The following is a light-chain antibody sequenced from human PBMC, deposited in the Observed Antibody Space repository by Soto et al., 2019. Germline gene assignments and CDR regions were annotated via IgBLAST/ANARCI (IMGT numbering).Light chain of an antibody. Sequence: QSVLTQPPSGTGAPGQRVTISCTRSSSNIGAGYDVHWYQQLPGTAPKLLIYGNSNRPSGVPDRFSGSKSGTSASLAITGLQAEDEADYYCQSYDSSLSGYVFGTGTKFTV. V-gene: IGLV1-40*01. CDR2: GNS. CDR3: QSYDSSLSGYV. J-gene: IGLJ1*01. CDR1: SSNIGAGYD.